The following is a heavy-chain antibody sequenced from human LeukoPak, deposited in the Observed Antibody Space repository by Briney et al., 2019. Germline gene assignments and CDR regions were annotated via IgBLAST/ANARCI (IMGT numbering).Heavy chain of an antibody. CDR1: GFAFSNYA. CDR3: AKCGDFWSVYYMHM. CDR2: ISGNGVLT. J-gene: IGHJ3*02. V-gene: IGHV3-23*01. D-gene: IGHD3-3*01. Sequence: GGSLRPSCAASGFAFSNYAMTWVRQAPGKGLEWVSVISGNGVLTYYADSVKGRFTISRDNSKSTLYLQMNSLRAEDTAVYYCAKCGDFWSVYYMHMWGQGTMVTVSS.